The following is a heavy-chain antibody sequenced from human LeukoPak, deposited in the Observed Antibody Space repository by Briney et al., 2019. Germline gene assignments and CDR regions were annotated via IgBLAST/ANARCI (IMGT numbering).Heavy chain of an antibody. CDR2: ISGSGGIT. CDR3: AKGQVPESYGSGSYYVGFDY. CDR1: GFTFIRYA. D-gene: IGHD3-10*01. J-gene: IGHJ4*02. Sequence: GGSLRLSCAASGFTFIRYAVGWVRQVPGKGLEWVSAISGSGGITYYADSVKGRFTTSRDNSKNTLYLQMNSLRAEDTAIYYCAKGQVPESYGSGSYYVGFDYWGQGTLVTVSS. V-gene: IGHV3-23*01.